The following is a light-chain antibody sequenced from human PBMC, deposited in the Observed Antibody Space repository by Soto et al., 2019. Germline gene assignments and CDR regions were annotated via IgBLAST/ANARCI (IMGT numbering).Light chain of an antibody. CDR1: QDISKW. CDR3: QQADSIPLT. CDR2: AAS. V-gene: IGKV1-12*01. Sequence: DIQMTQSPSFVSASVGDRVTITCRASQDISKWLAWYQQKPGRAPKILIFAASTLQRGVPSRFSGSGSETDFTLTISSLQPEDSATYYCQQADSIPLTFGGGTKVDFK. J-gene: IGKJ4*01.